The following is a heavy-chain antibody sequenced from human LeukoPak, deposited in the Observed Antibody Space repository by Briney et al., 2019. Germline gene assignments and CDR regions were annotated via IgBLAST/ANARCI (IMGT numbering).Heavy chain of an antibody. CDR3: ARLRGGDGSVFRPFDY. Sequence: PGGSLRLSCEASGITFSFYGMSWVRQAPGKGLEWVSAITGSGGTTYYADSVKGRFTISRDNSKNTLYLQMNSLRAEDTAVYYCARLRGGDGSVFRPFDYWGQGTLVTVSS. D-gene: IGHD3-22*01. CDR1: GITFSFYG. CDR2: ITGSGGTT. V-gene: IGHV3-23*01. J-gene: IGHJ4*02.